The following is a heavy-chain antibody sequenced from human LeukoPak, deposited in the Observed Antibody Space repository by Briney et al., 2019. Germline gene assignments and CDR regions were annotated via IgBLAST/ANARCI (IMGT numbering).Heavy chain of an antibody. D-gene: IGHD1-14*01. CDR2: INHSGST. J-gene: IGHJ6*03. CDR1: GGSFSGYY. CDR3: ARGLRRNLSGTRPNYYYYMDV. V-gene: IGHV4-34*01. Sequence: SETLSLTCAVYGGSFSGYYWSWIRQPPGKGLEWIGEINHSGSTNYNPSLKSRVTISVDTSKNQFSLKLSSVTAADTAVYYCARGLRRNLSGTRPNYYYYMDVWGKGTTVTVSS.